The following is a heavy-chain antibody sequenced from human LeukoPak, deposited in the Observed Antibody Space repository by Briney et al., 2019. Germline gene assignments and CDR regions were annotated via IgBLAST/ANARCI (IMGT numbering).Heavy chain of an antibody. CDR1: GFTFSSYA. J-gene: IGHJ4*02. Sequence: PGGSLRLSCAASGFTFSSYAMSWVRQAPGKGLEWVSAISGSGGSTYYADSVKGRFTISRDNSKNTLYLQMNSLRAEDTAVYYCAKPNTGYSSSWYGYWGQGTLVTVSS. CDR3: AKPNTGYSSSWYGY. V-gene: IGHV3-23*01. CDR2: ISGSGGST. D-gene: IGHD6-13*01.